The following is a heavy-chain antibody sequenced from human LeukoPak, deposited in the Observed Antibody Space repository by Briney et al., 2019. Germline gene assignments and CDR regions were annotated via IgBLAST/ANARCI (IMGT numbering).Heavy chain of an antibody. D-gene: IGHD3-22*01. V-gene: IGHV4-59*01. Sequence: PSETLSLTCTVSGGSISSYYWSWIRQPPGKGLEWIGYIYCSGSTNYNPSLKSRVTISVDTSKNQFFLKLSSVTAADTAVYYCARGPGYYDSSGYLYYYYYGMDVWGQGTTVTVSS. CDR2: IYCSGST. CDR1: GGSISSYY. CDR3: ARGPGYYDSSGYLYYYYYGMDV. J-gene: IGHJ6*02.